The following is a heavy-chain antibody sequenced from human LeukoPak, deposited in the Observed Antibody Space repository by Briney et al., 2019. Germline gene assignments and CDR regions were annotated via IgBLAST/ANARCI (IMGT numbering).Heavy chain of an antibody. CDR1: GYTFTSYA. D-gene: IGHD1-26*01. CDR3: AREYSGSFWYYYMDV. J-gene: IGHJ6*03. CDR2: INTNTGNP. V-gene: IGHV7-4-1*02. Sequence: ASVKVSCKASGYTFTSYAMNWVRQAPGQGLEWMGWINTNTGNPTYAQGFTGRFVFSLDTTVSTAYLQISSLKAEDTAVYYCAREYSGSFWYYYMDVWGKGTTVTVSS.